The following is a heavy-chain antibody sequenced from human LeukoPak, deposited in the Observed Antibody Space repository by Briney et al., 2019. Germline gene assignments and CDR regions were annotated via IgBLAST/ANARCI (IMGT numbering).Heavy chain of an antibody. CDR1: GYTFTSYG. CDR3: AGGHCSSTSCYLYYYMDV. J-gene: IGHJ6*03. D-gene: IGHD2-2*03. CDR2: ISAYNGNT. Sequence: GSVKASCKASGYTFTSYGISWVRQAPGQGLEWMGWISAYNGNTNYAQKLQGRVTMTTDTSTSTAYMELRSLRSDDTAVYYCAGGHCSSTSCYLYYYMDVWGKGTAVTVSS. V-gene: IGHV1-18*01.